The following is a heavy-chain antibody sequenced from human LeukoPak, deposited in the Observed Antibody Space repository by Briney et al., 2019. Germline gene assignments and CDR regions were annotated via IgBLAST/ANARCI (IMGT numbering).Heavy chain of an antibody. CDR3: AICPASMGFAMDI. CDR2: MSGSGTST. CDR1: GVTFGNFA. Sequence: PGGSLRLSCAASGVTFGNFAMSWVRQAPGKGLEWVSAMSGSGTSTYYAASVKGRFTISRANSKNTLYLQLNSLTVEDTAVYYCAICPASMGFAMDIWGQGTTVTVSS. V-gene: IGHV3-23*01. D-gene: IGHD2/OR15-2a*01. J-gene: IGHJ6*02.